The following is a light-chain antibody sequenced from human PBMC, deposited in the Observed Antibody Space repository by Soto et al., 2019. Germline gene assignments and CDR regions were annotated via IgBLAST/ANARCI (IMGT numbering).Light chain of an antibody. Sequence: QSVLTQPPSVSAAPGQMVTISCSGSSSNIGINYVSWYQQLPGTGPKLLIYDNNKRPSGIPDRFSGSKSGTSATLGITGLQTGDEADYYCGTWDSNLSGAVFGGGTQLTVL. CDR1: SSNIGINY. CDR3: GTWDSNLSGAV. V-gene: IGLV1-51*01. CDR2: DNN. J-gene: IGLJ7*01.